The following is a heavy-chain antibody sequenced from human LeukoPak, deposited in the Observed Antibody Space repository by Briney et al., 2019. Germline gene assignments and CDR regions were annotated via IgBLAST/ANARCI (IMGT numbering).Heavy chain of an antibody. D-gene: IGHD5-24*01. J-gene: IGHJ4*02. CDR2: IYYSGST. V-gene: IGHV4-31*03. CDR3: ARVPPTKERYYFDY. Sequence: SETLSLTCTVSGGSISSGGYYWSWIRQHPGKGLEWIGYIYYSGSTYYNPSLKSRVTISVDTSKNQFSLKLSSVTAADTAVYYCARVPPTKERYYFDYWGQGTLVTVSS. CDR1: GGSISSGGYY.